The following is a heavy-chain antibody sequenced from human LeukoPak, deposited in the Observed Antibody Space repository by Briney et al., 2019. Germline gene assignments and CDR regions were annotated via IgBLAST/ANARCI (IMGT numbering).Heavy chain of an antibody. CDR2: IIPIFGTA. V-gene: IGHV1-69*13. CDR1: GYTFTGYY. Sequence: ASVKVSCKASGYTFTGYYIHWVRQAPGQGLEWMGGIIPIFGTANYAQKFQGRVTITADESTSTAYMELSSLRSEDTAVYYCASDLFGSGSYYPEYYFDYWGQGTLVTVSS. J-gene: IGHJ4*02. CDR3: ASDLFGSGSYYPEYYFDY. D-gene: IGHD3-10*01.